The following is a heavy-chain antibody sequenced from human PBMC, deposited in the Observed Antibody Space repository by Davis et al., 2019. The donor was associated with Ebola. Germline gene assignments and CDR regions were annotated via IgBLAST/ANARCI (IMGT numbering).Heavy chain of an antibody. CDR1: GFTFSSYG. D-gene: IGHD6-19*01. Sequence: PGGSLRLSCAASGFTFSSYGMHWVRQAPGKGLEWVAVISYDGSNKYYADSVKGRFTISRDNSKNTLYLQMNSLRAEDTAVYYCARIRQWLAQSRYFDYWGQGTLVTVSS. CDR2: ISYDGSNK. V-gene: IGHV3-30*03. J-gene: IGHJ4*02. CDR3: ARIRQWLAQSRYFDY.